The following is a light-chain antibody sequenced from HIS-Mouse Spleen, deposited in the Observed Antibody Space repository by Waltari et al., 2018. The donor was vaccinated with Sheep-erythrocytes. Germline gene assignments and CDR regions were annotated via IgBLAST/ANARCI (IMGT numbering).Light chain of an antibody. CDR3: QAWDSSTEE. V-gene: IGLV3-1*01. CDR1: KLGDKY. J-gene: IGLJ2*01. Sequence: SYELTQPPSVSVSPGQTASIPCSGDKLGDKYACWYQQKPGQSPVLVIYQDSKRPSGIPERFSGSNSGNTATLTISGTQAMDEADYYCQAWDSSTEEFGGGTKLTVL. CDR2: QDS.